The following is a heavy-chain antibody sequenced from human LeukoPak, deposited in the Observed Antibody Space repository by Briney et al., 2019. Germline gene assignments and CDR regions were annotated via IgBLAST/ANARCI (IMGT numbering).Heavy chain of an antibody. CDR3: AKRGVVIRVILVGFHKEAYYFDS. Sequence: GESLRLSCAVSGITLSNYGMSWVRQAPGKGLEWVAGISDSGGRTNYADSVEGRFTISRDNPKNTLYLQMNSLSAEDTAVYFCAKRGVVIRVILVGFHKEAYYFDSWGQGALVTVSS. CDR2: ISDSGGRT. D-gene: IGHD3-22*01. J-gene: IGHJ4*02. CDR1: GITLSNYG. V-gene: IGHV3-23*01.